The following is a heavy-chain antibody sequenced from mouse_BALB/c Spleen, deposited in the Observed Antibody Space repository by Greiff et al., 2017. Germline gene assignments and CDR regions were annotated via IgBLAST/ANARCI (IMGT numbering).Heavy chain of an antibody. J-gene: IGHJ2*01. V-gene: IGHV5-9-3*01. CDR1: GFTFSSYA. Sequence: EVKLMESGGGLVKPGGSLKLSCAASGFTFSSYAMSWVRQTPEKRLEWVATISSGGSYTYYPDSVKGRFTISRDNAKNTLYLQMSSLRSEDTAMYYCARRRDYGSSYYFDYWGQGTTLTVSS. CDR3: ARRRDYGSSYYFDY. D-gene: IGHD1-1*01. CDR2: ISSGGSYT.